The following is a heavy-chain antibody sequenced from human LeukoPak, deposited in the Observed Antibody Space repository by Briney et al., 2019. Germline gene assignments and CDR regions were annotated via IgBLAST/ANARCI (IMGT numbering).Heavy chain of an antibody. J-gene: IGHJ3*02. CDR2: INPNSGGT. V-gene: IGHV1-2*02. Sequence: ASVKVSCKASGYTFTGYYMHRVRQAPGQGLEWMGWINPNSGGTNYAQKFQGRVTMTRDTSISTAYMELSRLRSDDTAVYYCARGNGASDAFDIWGQGTMVTVSS. D-gene: IGHD4/OR15-4a*01. CDR1: GYTFTGYY. CDR3: ARGNGASDAFDI.